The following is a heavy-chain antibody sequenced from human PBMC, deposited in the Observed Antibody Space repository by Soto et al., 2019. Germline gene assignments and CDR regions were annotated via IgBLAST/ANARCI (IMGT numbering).Heavy chain of an antibody. J-gene: IGHJ2*01. CDR3: VRDPFVHCFDWYFDL. D-gene: IGHD2-21*02. CDR2: ISGSGDGR. CDR1: GFTFSNYV. Sequence: GGSLRLSCDTSGFTFSNYVMTWVRQAPGRGLEWVSSISGSGDGRSYADSVKGRFTISRDNSEKTLYLQMNSLRAEDTAFYYCVRDPFVHCFDWYFDLWGHGTLVTVFS. V-gene: IGHV3-23*01.